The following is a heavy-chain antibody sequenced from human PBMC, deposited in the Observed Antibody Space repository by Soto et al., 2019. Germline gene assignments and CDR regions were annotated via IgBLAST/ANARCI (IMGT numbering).Heavy chain of an antibody. Sequence: QVQLVESGGGVVQPGRSLRLSCAAAGFTFSSYGMHWVRQAPGKGLEWVAVISYDGSNKYYADSVKGRFTISRDNSKNTLYLQMNSLRAEDTAVYYCAKPPRYGDYYFHAAFEIWGQGTMVTVSS. CDR3: AKPPRYGDYYFHAAFEI. CDR1: GFTFSSYG. V-gene: IGHV3-30*18. CDR2: ISYDGSNK. J-gene: IGHJ3*02. D-gene: IGHD4-17*01.